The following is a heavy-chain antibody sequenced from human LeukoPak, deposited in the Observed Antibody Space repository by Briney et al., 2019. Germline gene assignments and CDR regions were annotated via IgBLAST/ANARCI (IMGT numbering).Heavy chain of an antibody. CDR3: PRTLLYCSGGNCYPTRFDY. V-gene: IGHV3-48*01. J-gene: IGHJ4*02. CDR2: ITSNSTSI. CDR1: GFTFSSYS. D-gene: IGHD2-15*01. Sequence: GGSLRLSCAASGFTFSSYSMNWVRQAPGKGLDWVSYITSNSTSIYYADSVKGRFTIYRDNAKNSLYLQMHSLRAEDTAAYYCPRTLLYCSGGNCYPTRFDYWGQGTLVTVSS.